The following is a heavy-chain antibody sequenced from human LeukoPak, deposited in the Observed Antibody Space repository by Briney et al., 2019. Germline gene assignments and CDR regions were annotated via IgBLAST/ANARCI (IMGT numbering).Heavy chain of an antibody. J-gene: IGHJ4*02. CDR3: AREDSYYYGPGSYPFDY. Sequence: GGSLRLSCAASGFTVSSNYMSWVRQAPGKGLEWVSVIYSGGSTYYADSVKGRFTISRDNSKNTLYLQMNSLRAEDTAVYYCAREDSYYYGPGSYPFDYWGQGTLVTVSS. V-gene: IGHV3-53*01. CDR1: GFTVSSNY. CDR2: IYSGGST. D-gene: IGHD3-10*01.